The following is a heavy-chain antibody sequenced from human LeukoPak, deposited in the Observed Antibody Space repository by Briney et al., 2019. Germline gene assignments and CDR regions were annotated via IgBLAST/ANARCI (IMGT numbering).Heavy chain of an antibody. D-gene: IGHD2-2*01. Sequence: PGRSLRLSCAASGFTFSSYGMHWVRQAPGKGLEWVAVISYDGSNKYYADSVKGRFTISRDNSKNTLYLQMNSLRAEDTAVYYCAKDLKCLHCIITSCPDYWGQGTLVTVSS. V-gene: IGHV3-30*18. J-gene: IGHJ4*02. CDR3: AKDLKCLHCIITSCPDY. CDR1: GFTFSSYG. CDR2: ISYDGSNK.